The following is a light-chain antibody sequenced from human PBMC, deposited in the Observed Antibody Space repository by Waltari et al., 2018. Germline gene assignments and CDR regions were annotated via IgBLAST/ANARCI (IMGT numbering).Light chain of an antibody. CDR3: QQRGNGLT. V-gene: IGKV3-11*01. J-gene: IGKJ4*01. CDR2: DAS. Sequence: EIVLTQSPATLSLSPGERATLSCRASQSVSTYLAWYQHKPGQAPRLLIYDASNRATGIPARFSGSGSGTDFTLTISSLEPEDFAFYYCQQRGNGLTFGGGTKVEIK. CDR1: QSVSTY.